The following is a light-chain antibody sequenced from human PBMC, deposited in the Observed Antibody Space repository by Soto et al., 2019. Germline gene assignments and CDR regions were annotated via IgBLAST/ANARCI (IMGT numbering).Light chain of an antibody. V-gene: IGKV3-15*01. Sequence: RVLTQSPVTLSVSPCDIVTLSCSPSHIFDINLAWYQQRAGQAPRLLVYGASTKATDMPGRFSGRGSGTEFTLTINNLQSEDFAVYYCQQRGAWPPITFGQGTRLE. CDR3: QQRGAWPPIT. J-gene: IGKJ5*01. CDR1: HIFDIN. CDR2: GAS.